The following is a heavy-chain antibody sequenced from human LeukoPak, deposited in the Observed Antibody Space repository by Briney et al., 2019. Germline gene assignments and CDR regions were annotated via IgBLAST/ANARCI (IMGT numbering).Heavy chain of an antibody. J-gene: IGHJ4*02. V-gene: IGHV3-9*03. CDR3: AKDIGYSSSRGIDY. D-gene: IGHD6-6*01. Sequence: GRSLRLSCAASGFTFDDYAMHWVRQAPGKGLEWVSGISWNSGSIGYADSVKGRFTISRDNAKNSLYLRMNSLRAEDMALYYCAKDIGYSSSRGIDYWGQGTLVTVSS. CDR2: ISWNSGSI. CDR1: GFTFDDYA.